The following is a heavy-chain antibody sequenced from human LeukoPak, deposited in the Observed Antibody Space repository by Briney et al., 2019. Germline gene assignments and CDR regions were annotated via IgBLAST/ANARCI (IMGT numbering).Heavy chain of an antibody. V-gene: IGHV3-48*01. CDR1: GFTFSSYS. Sequence: GGSLRLSCAASGFTFSSYSTNWVRQAPGKGLEWGSYISGSSSTIYYADSVKGRFTISRDNGKNTLYLQMNSLRAEDTAVYYCARGSTYYDSSGQVPFDYWGQGTLVTVSS. CDR3: ARGSTYYDSSGQVPFDY. J-gene: IGHJ4*02. D-gene: IGHD3-22*01. CDR2: ISGSSSTI.